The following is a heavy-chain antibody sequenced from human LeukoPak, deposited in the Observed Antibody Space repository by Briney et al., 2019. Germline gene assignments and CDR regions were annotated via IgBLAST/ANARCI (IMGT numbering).Heavy chain of an antibody. CDR2: IYHSGST. J-gene: IGHJ3*02. CDR1: GVSISRGGYS. D-gene: IGHD3-22*01. V-gene: IGHV4-30-4*07. Sequence: PSQTLSLTCAVSGVSISRGGYSWSWIRQPPGKGLEWIGYIYHSGSTNYNPSLKSRLTISVDTSNNQFSLKLSSVTAADTAVYFCARGPYSYDSSGAFDIWGQGTMVTVSS. CDR3: ARGPYSYDSSGAFDI.